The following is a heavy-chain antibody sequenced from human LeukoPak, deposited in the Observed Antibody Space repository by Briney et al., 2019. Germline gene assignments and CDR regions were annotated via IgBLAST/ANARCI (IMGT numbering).Heavy chain of an antibody. CDR3: ARWQAQITVTGFDY. CDR1: GFTFSNYW. V-gene: IGHV3-7*01. J-gene: IGHJ4*02. CDR2: IKQDGSEK. Sequence: GGSLRLSCAASGFTFSNYWMSWVRQAPGKGLEWVANIKQDGSEKYYVDSVKGRFTISRDNAKNSLYLQMNSLRAEDTAVYYCARWQAQITVTGFDYWGQGTLVTVSS. D-gene: IGHD6-19*01.